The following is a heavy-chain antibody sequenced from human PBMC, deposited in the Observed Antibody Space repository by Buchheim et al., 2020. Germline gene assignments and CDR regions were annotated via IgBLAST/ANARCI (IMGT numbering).Heavy chain of an antibody. V-gene: IGHV4-39*07. D-gene: IGHD3-10*01. CDR3: VRERGEAYYYGSGSSIDY. J-gene: IGHJ4*02. CDR1: GGSISSSSYY. Sequence: QLQLQESGPGLVKPSETLSLTCTVSGGSISSSSYYWGWIRQPPGKGLEWIGSIYYSGSTYYNPSLKSRVTISVDTSKNQFSLKLSSVTAADTAVYYCVRERGEAYYYGSGSSIDYWGQGTL. CDR2: IYYSGST.